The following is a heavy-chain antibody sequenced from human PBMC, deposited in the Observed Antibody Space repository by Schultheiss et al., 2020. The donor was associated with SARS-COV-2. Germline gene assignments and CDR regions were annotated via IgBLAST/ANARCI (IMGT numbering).Heavy chain of an antibody. D-gene: IGHD3-10*01. Sequence: GGSLRLTCAASGFTFSSYWMHWVRQAPGKGLVWVSRINSDGSSTSYADSVKGRFTISRDNAKNTLYLQMNSLRAEDTAVYYCARNVRGVIRYYFDYWGQGTLVTVSS. V-gene: IGHV3-74*01. CDR2: INSDGSST. CDR1: GFTFSSYW. J-gene: IGHJ4*02. CDR3: ARNVRGVIRYYFDY.